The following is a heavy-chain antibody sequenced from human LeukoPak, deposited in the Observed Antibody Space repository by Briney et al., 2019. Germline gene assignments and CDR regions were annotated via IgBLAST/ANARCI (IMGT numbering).Heavy chain of an antibody. V-gene: IGHV3-21*01. J-gene: IGHJ4*02. CDR3: ARGMVVAATGFDY. Sequence: GGSLRLSCAASGFTFSSYSMNWVRQAPGKGLEWVSSISSSSSYIYYADSVKGRFTLSRDNAKNSLYLQMNSLRAEDTAVYYCARGMVVAATGFDYWGQGTLVTVSS. CDR1: GFTFSSYS. D-gene: IGHD2-15*01. CDR2: ISSSSSYI.